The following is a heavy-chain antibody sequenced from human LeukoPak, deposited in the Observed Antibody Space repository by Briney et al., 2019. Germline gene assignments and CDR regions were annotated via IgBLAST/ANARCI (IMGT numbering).Heavy chain of an antibody. CDR1: GFTVSSNY. V-gene: IGHV3-66*02. CDR2: IYSGGST. D-gene: IGHD3-3*01. CDR3: ARGSRITIFGVVHYYMDV. Sequence: GGSLRLSCAASGFTVSSNYMSWVRQAPGKGLEWVSVIYSGGSTYYADSVKGRFTISRGNSKNTLYLQMNSLRAEDTAVYYCARGSRITIFGVVHYYMDVWGKGTTVTVSS. J-gene: IGHJ6*03.